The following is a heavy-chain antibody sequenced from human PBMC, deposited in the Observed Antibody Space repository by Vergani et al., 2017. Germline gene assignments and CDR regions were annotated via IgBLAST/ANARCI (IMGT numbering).Heavy chain of an antibody. J-gene: IGHJ3*02. CDR2: LSASDRRT. V-gene: IGHV3-23*01. CDR1: GFTFIMHA. CDR3: AKGWRSEIAGTFGAFDI. D-gene: IGHD6-13*01. Sequence: EVQLLESGGDLVQPGGSLRLSCAASGFTFIMHAMSWVRQAPGKGLEWVSTLSASDRRTHYADSVKGRFTISRDNSKNTLFLQMNSLRTEDTAVYYCAKGWRSEIAGTFGAFDIWGQGTMVTVSS.